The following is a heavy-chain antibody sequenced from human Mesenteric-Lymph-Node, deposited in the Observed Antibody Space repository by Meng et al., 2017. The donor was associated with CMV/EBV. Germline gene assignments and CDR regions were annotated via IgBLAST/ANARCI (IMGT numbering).Heavy chain of an antibody. J-gene: IGHJ4*02. V-gene: IGHV4-4*02. Sequence: HVQLQESGPGLVRPSGTLSLTCSVSGDSVTNKKWWTWVRLPPGKGLEWSGEIYDIGNTNYKSSLKSRVTISLDKSKNQFSLTLTSVTAADTAVYYCARGGAEAPYYFDSWGLGTLVTVSS. CDR1: GDSVTNKKW. CDR2: IYDIGNT. CDR3: ARGGAEAPYYFDS. D-gene: IGHD2-21*01.